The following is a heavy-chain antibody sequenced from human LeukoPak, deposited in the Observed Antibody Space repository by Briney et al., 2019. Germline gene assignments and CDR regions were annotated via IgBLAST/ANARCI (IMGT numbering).Heavy chain of an antibody. CDR3: VRAHYGSGSYPDY. CDR1: GFTFSSYS. J-gene: IGHJ4*02. Sequence: GGSLRLSCAASGFTFSSYSMNWVRQAPGKGLEWVSSISSSSSYIYYADSVKGRFTISRDNAKNSLYLQMNSLRAEDTAVYYCVRAHYGSGSYPDYWGQGTLVTVSS. D-gene: IGHD3-10*01. V-gene: IGHV3-21*01. CDR2: ISSSSSYI.